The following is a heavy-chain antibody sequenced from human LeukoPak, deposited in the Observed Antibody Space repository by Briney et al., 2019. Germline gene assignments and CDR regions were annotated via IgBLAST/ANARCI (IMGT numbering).Heavy chain of an antibody. J-gene: IGHJ4*02. CDR3: ARDTSSSWYNYFDY. D-gene: IGHD6-13*01. CDR1: GFTFSSYS. CDR2: ISSSSSYI. Sequence: GGSLRLSCAASGFTFSSYSMNWVRQAPGKGLESVSSISSSSSYIYYADSVKGRFTISRDNAKNSLYLQMNSLRAEDTAVYYCARDTSSSWYNYFDYWGQGTLVTVSS. V-gene: IGHV3-21*01.